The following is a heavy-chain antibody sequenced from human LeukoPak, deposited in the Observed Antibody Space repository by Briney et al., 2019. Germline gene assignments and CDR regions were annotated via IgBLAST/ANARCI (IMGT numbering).Heavy chain of an antibody. CDR2: VSGSGDTT. V-gene: IGHV3-23*01. Sequence: GGSLRLSCAASGFSFGNHAMIWVRQAAGKGLEWVSVVSGSGDTTHYADSVKGRFTISRDNAKNSLYLQMNSLRAEDTAVYYCAEPGITMIGGVWGKGTTVTISS. CDR1: GFSFGNHA. J-gene: IGHJ6*04. D-gene: IGHD3-10*02. CDR3: AEPGITMIGGV.